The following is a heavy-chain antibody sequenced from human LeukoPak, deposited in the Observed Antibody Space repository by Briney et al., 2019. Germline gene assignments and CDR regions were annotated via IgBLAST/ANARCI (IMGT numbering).Heavy chain of an antibody. CDR2: IWYDGSNK. D-gene: IGHD3-22*01. J-gene: IGHJ4*02. CDR3: AKDRVVYYYDSSGIDY. CDR1: GFTFSSYG. V-gene: IGHV3-33*06. Sequence: PGRSLGLSCAASGFTFSSYGMHWVRQAPGKGLEWVAVIWYDGSNKYYADSVKGRFTISRDNSKNTLYLQMNSLRAEDTAVYYCAKDRVVYYYDSSGIDYWGQGTLVTVSS.